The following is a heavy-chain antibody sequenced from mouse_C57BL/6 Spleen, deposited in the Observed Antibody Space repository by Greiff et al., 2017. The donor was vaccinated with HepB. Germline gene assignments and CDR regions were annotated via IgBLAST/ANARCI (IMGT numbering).Heavy chain of an antibody. CDR1: GYSFTGYY. CDR3: ARTYGSSYAFAY. D-gene: IGHD1-1*01. J-gene: IGHJ3*01. Sequence: EVQLQQSGPEPVKPGASVKISCKASGYSFTGYYMNWVKQSPEKSLEWIGEINPSTGGTTYNQKFKAKATLTVDKSSSTAYMQLKSLTSEDSAVYYCARTYGSSYAFAYWGQGTLVTVSA. V-gene: IGHV1-42*01. CDR2: INPSTGGT.